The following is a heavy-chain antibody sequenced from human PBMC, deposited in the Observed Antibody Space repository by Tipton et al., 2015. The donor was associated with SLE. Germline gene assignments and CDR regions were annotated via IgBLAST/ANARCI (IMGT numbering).Heavy chain of an antibody. Sequence: GSLRLSCAASGFTVSSNYMTWVRQTPGKGLEWVSVIYSGGSTHYADSVKGRFTISRDSSKNTVSLQMSSLRIEDTAVYYCARGTINTWYAADYWGQGTLVTVSS. CDR1: GFTVSSNY. CDR2: IYSGGST. CDR3: ARGTINTWYAADY. D-gene: IGHD6-13*01. V-gene: IGHV3-53*05. J-gene: IGHJ4*02.